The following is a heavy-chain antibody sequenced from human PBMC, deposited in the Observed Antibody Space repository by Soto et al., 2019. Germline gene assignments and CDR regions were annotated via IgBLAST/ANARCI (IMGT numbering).Heavy chain of an antibody. CDR3: ARDHYDFWRGPKGAYDDYGMDV. J-gene: IGHJ6*02. D-gene: IGHD3-3*01. CDR1: GGTFSSYA. Sequence: SVKVACKASGGTFSSYAISWVRQAPGQGLEWMGGIIPIFGTANYAQKCKGRGTITADESTSTAYMELSSLRSEDTAVYYCARDHYDFWRGPKGAYDDYGMDVWGQGTTVTVS. V-gene: IGHV1-69*13. CDR2: IIPIFGTA.